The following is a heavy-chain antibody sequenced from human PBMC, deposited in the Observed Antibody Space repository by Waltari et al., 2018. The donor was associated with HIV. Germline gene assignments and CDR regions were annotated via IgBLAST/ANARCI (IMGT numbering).Heavy chain of an antibody. J-gene: IGHJ6*02. CDR3: ARDPVGRQWPGGFYYFYDTDV. Sequence: QAQLVQSGAEVKKPGASVKVSCQASGYTFTDYYMHWVRQAPGQGLEWMGWINPKTGDTNYTQKFQGWVTMTRDTSITTAYMELKRLTADDTAVYYCARDPVGRQWPGGFYYFYDTDVWGQGTTVTVSS. V-gene: IGHV1-2*04. CDR1: GYTFTDYY. CDR2: INPKTGDT. D-gene: IGHD6-19*01.